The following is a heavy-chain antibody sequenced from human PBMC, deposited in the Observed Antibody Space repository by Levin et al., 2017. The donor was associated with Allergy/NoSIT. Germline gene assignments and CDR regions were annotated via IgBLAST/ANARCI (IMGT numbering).Heavy chain of an antibody. CDR1: GGSISTNYY. CDR3: ARQDGVTVAGPCDF. J-gene: IGHJ4*02. D-gene: IGHD6-19*01. CDR2: IYYRGTT. V-gene: IGHV4-39*01. Sequence: SETLSLTCIVSGGSISTNYYWGWIRQPPGKGLEWLGSIYYRGTTYYNPSLKSRVTISVDTSKNQFSLKRNSVTAADSAADTAVYSGARQDGVTVAGPCDFWGQGPLVTVSS.